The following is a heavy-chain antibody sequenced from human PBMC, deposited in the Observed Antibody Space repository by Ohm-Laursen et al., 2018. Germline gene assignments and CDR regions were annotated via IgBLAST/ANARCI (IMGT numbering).Heavy chain of an antibody. CDR1: GGSFSGYY. CDR3: ASLYYDFWSGYYRKYNWFDP. J-gene: IGHJ5*02. CDR2: INHSGST. Sequence: SETLSLTCTVYGGSFSGYYWSWIRQPPGKGLEWIGEINHSGSTNYNPSLKSRVTISVDTSKNQFSLKLSSVTAADTAVYYCASLYYDFWSGYYRKYNWFDPWGQGTLVTVSS. D-gene: IGHD3-3*01. V-gene: IGHV4-34*01.